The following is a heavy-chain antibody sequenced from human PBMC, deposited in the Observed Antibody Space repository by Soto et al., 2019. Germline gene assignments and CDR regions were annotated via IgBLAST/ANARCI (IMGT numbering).Heavy chain of an antibody. Sequence: SVKVSCKASGYTFTTNGISWVRQAPGQGLEWMGGIIPIFGTANYAQKFQGRVTITADESTSTAYMELSSLRSEDTAVYYCARAHDYYYGSGSYLFDPWGQGTLVTVSS. D-gene: IGHD3-10*01. CDR2: IIPIFGTA. J-gene: IGHJ5*02. CDR1: GYTFTTNG. CDR3: ARAHDYYYGSGSYLFDP. V-gene: IGHV1-69*13.